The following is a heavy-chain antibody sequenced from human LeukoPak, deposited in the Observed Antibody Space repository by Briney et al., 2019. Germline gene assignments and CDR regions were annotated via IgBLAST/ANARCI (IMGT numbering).Heavy chain of an antibody. CDR3: AKLGGQELHNYYVAV. Sequence: GGSLRLSCAASGFTFSSYAMSWVRQAPGKGLEWVSGIIDSGESTYYANFAKGRFTISRDNSNNTLYLQMDSLRAEDTAVYYCAKLGGQELHNYYVAVCGKGTTVAVSS. CDR1: GFTFSSYA. J-gene: IGHJ6*03. V-gene: IGHV3-23*01. CDR2: IIDSGEST. D-gene: IGHD3-16*01.